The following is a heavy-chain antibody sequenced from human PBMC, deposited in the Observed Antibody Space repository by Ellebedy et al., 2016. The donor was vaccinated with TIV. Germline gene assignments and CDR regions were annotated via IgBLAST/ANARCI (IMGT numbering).Heavy chain of an antibody. D-gene: IGHD2-2*01. V-gene: IGHV4-4*07. CDR2: IQPSGAT. CDR3: ARLIPVTAAWYFDF. CDR1: GGSITDYY. Sequence: SETLSLTCTVSGGSITDYYWTWIRQATEKGLEWIGRIQPSGATNYNPSLKSRLTMSIDRSKNQFSLNLNSVTAADTAVYYCARLIPVTAAWYFDFWGRGTLVTVSS. J-gene: IGHJ2*01.